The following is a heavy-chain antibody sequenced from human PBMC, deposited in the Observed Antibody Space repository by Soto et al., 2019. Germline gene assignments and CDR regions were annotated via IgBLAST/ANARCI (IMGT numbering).Heavy chain of an antibody. V-gene: IGHV3-7*05. Sequence: ESGGGLVQPGGSLRLSCAASGFPFSSYWMSWVRQAPGKGLEWVANIKQDGSEKYYVDSVKGRFTISRDNAKNSLYLQMNSLRAEDTAVYYCARDISGWDGGVDYWGQGTLVTVSS. J-gene: IGHJ4*02. CDR2: IKQDGSEK. CDR3: ARDISGWDGGVDY. CDR1: GFPFSSYW. D-gene: IGHD6-19*01.